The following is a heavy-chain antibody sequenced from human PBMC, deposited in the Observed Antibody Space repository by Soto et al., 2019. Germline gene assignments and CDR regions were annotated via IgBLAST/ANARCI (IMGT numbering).Heavy chain of an antibody. CDR1: GGSISSGGYY. CDR2: IYYSGST. CDR3: ARDRNCISTSCHPPPYNWFDP. Sequence: QVQLQESGPGLVKPSQTLSLTCTVSGGSISSGGYYWSWIRQHPGKGLEWIGYIYYSGSTYYNPSLKSRVTISVDTSKNQFSLKLSSVTAADTAVYYCARDRNCISTSCHPPPYNWFDPWGQGTLVTVSS. V-gene: IGHV4-31*03. J-gene: IGHJ5*02. D-gene: IGHD2-2*01.